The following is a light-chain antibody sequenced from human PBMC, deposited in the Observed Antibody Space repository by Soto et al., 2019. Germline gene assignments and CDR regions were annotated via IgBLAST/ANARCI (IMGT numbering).Light chain of an antibody. CDR3: HQYGIAP. CDR2: GAS. J-gene: IGKJ4*02. Sequence: EIVLTQSPGTLSLSPGERATLSCRASQSVTSDYLAWYQQKPGQAPRLLICGASRRATGIPDRFSGSGSGTEFSLTISSLEPEDFAVYYCHQYGIAPFGGGTKVDIK. CDR1: QSVTSDY. V-gene: IGKV3-20*01.